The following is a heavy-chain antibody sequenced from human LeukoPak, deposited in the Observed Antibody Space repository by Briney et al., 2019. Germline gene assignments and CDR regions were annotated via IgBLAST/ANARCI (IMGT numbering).Heavy chain of an antibody. CDR2: INHSGST. CDR3: ARGLRYFDWLFYWFDP. Sequence: PSETLSLTCAVYGGSFSGYYWSWIRQPPGKGLEWIGEINHSGSTNYNPSLKSRVTISVDTSKNQFSLKLSYVPAADTAVYYCARGLRYFDWLFYWFDPWGQGTLVTVSS. J-gene: IGHJ5*02. V-gene: IGHV4-34*01. D-gene: IGHD3-9*01. CDR1: GGSFSGYY.